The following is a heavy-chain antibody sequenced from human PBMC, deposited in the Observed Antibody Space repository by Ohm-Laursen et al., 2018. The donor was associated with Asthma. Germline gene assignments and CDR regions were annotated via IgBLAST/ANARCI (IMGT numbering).Heavy chain of an antibody. D-gene: IGHD5-24*01. CDR3: AKGLRYDGYLYGLDV. Sequence: GTLSLTWSVSGASVGSGSSFWSWIRQPPGKGLEWIGYIYERGSTNYYPSLKGRVTISLDASKNQFSLRLSSVTAADTAVYYCAKGLRYDGYLYGLDVWGHGTTVTVSS. CDR2: IYERGST. V-gene: IGHV4-61*01. J-gene: IGHJ6*02. CDR1: GASVGSGSSF.